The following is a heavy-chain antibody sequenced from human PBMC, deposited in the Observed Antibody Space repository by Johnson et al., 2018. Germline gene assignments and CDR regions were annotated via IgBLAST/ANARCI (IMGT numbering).Heavy chain of an antibody. V-gene: IGHV3-30*03. CDR2: ISYDGINN. Sequence: QVQLVESGGGVVQPGRSXRLSCAASGFTFNSYGMHWVRQAPGTGLEWVAVISYDGINNYYADSVKGRFTISRDNSKNTLYLQMNRLRAEETAVYYCARDLLVGATDLFQHWGQGTLVTVSS. J-gene: IGHJ1*01. D-gene: IGHD1-26*01. CDR3: ARDLLVGATDLFQH. CDR1: GFTFNSYG.